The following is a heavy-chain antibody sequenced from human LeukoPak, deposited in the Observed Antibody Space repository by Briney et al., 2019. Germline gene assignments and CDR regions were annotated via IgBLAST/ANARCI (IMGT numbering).Heavy chain of an antibody. CDR1: GFTFSSYG. J-gene: IGHJ3*02. Sequence: AGGSLRLSCAASGFTFSSYGMHWVRQAPGKGLEWVAVISYDGSNKYYADSVKGRFTISRDNSKNTLYLQMNSLRAEDTAVYYCAKGMYNWNYPDAFDIWGQGTMVTVSS. CDR3: AKGMYNWNYPDAFDI. D-gene: IGHD1-7*01. CDR2: ISYDGSNK. V-gene: IGHV3-30*18.